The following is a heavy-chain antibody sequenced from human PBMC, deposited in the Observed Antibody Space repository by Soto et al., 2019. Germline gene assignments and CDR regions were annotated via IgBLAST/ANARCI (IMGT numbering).Heavy chain of an antibody. CDR3: ARQGNGAEGFDF. Sequence: GESLKISCKGSGYSFSSHWIGWVRQMPGKGLDWMGIIYPGDSDTRYSPSFLGQVSISADKSINTAYLQWSSLKASDTAMYYCARQGNGAEGFDFWGQGALVTVSS. D-gene: IGHD4-17*01. CDR2: IYPGDSDT. CDR1: GYSFSSHW. J-gene: IGHJ4*02. V-gene: IGHV5-51*01.